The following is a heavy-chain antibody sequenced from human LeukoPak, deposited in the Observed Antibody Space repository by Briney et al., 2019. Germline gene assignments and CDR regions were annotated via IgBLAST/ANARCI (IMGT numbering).Heavy chain of an antibody. V-gene: IGHV3-30*18. Sequence: GGSLRLSCAASGFSFSRHGMHWVRQAPGKGLEWVAVISSDGSNKYYADSVKGRFTISRDNSKNTLYLQMNSLRAEDTAVYYCAKGPTESTSWYEYCHHWGQGTLVTVSS. CDR1: GFSFSRHG. CDR2: ISSDGSNK. J-gene: IGHJ1*01. CDR3: AKGPTESTSWYEYCHH. D-gene: IGHD6-13*01.